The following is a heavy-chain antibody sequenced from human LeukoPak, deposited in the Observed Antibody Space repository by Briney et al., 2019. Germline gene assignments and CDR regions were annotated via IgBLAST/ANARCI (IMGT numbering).Heavy chain of an antibody. CDR1: GGSISSGGYS. D-gene: IGHD3-10*01. CDR2: IYHSGST. V-gene: IGHV4-30-2*01. J-gene: IGHJ5*02. Sequence: PSETLSLTCAVSGGSISSGGYSWSWIRQPPGKGLEWIGYIYHSGSTYYNPSLKSRVTISVDRSKNQFSLKPSSVTAADTAVYYCASSSYYYGSGSYDWFDPWGQGTLVTVSS. CDR3: ASSSYYYGSGSYDWFDP.